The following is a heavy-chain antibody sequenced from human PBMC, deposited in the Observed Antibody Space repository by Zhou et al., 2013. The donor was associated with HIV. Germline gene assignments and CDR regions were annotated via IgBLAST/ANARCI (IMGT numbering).Heavy chain of an antibody. Sequence: QVQLVQSGTEVKKPGSSVKVSCTASGDIFKKNSISWVRQAPGQGLEWMGGINLVLTTVTYAQKFQGRITITTDTSTRTVYMEMNSLRPADMAVYYCATGPRFPMGRYFESWGQGTQVTVSS. V-gene: IGHV1-69*05. CDR2: INLVLTTV. CDR1: GDIFKKNS. CDR3: ATGPRFPMGRYFES. D-gene: IGHD3-10*01. J-gene: IGHJ4*02.